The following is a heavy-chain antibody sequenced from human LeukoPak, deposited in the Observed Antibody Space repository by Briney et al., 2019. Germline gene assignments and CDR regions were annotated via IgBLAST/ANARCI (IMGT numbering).Heavy chain of an antibody. J-gene: IGHJ4*02. V-gene: IGHV4-30-2*01. CDR3: ARGFYGAGSHFDY. D-gene: IGHD3-10*01. Sequence: SETLSLTCAVSGGSISSGAFPWSWIRQPPGKGLEWIGYIFHTGHTSYNPSLKSRVTISVDMSKNQLSLRLTSVTAADTAVYYCARGFYGAGSHFDYWGQGTLVTVSS. CDR1: GGSISSGAFP. CDR2: IFHTGHT.